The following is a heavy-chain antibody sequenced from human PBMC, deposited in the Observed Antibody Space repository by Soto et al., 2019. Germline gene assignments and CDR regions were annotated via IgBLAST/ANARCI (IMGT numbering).Heavy chain of an antibody. Sequence: QVQLVESGGGVVQPGRSLRLSCAASGFTFSSYGMHWVRQAPGKGLEWVAVIWYDGSNKYYADSVKGRFTISRDNSKNTLFLQMNGLTAEDTSVYYFARELRGGDDDSNQAGGDYYYYGMDVWGQGTTVTVSS. V-gene: IGHV3-33*01. CDR1: GFTFSSYG. D-gene: IGHD4-4*01. J-gene: IGHJ6*02. CDR2: IWYDGSNK. CDR3: ARELRGGDDDSNQAGGDYYYYGMDV.